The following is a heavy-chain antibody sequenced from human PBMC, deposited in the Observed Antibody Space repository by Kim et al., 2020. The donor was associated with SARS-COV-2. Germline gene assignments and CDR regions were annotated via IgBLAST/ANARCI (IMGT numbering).Heavy chain of an antibody. CDR2: IFYNGRT. J-gene: IGHJ4*02. Sequence: SETLSLTCTVSGGSITRYYWNWIRQPPGKGLEWLGYIFYNGRTDYNPSLGSRVTISADTSKNQFSLDLTSVTTADTAVYYCAIGGGSSSWSADYYFDSWGQGTLVTVSS. CDR1: GGSITRYY. V-gene: IGHV4-59*01. CDR3: AIGGGSSSWSADYYFDS. D-gene: IGHD6-13*01.